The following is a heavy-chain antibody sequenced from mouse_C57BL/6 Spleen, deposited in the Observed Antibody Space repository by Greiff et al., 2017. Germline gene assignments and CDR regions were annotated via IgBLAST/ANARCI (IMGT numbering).Heavy chain of an antibody. J-gene: IGHJ1*03. V-gene: IGHV1-54*01. CDR1: GYAFTNYL. D-gene: IGHD1-2*01. CDR2: INPGSGGT. CDR3: ARDEYYGPGAHLDV. Sequence: VQLQQSGAELVRPGTSVKVSCKASGYAFTNYLMDWVKQRPGQGLEWIGVINPGSGGTNYNEKFKGKATLTADKSSSTAYMQLSSLTSEDSAVYFCARDEYYGPGAHLDVWGTGTTVTVSS.